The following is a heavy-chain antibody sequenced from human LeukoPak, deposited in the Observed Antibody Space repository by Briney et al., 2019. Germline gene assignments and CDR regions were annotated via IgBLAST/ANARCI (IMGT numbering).Heavy chain of an antibody. D-gene: IGHD3-3*01. CDR1: GSTFSSYA. J-gene: IGHJ4*02. CDR3: ANRFLEWLLIDY. V-gene: IGHV3-23*01. Sequence: GGSLRPSCPASGSTFSSYAMSWVSQAPGKGLEWVSAISGSGGSTYYADSVKGRFTISRDNSKNTLYLQMNSLRAEDTAVYYCANRFLEWLLIDYWGQGTLVTVSS. CDR2: ISGSGGST.